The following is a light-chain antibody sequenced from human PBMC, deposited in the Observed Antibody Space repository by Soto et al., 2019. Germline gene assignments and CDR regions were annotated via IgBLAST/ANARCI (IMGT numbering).Light chain of an antibody. CDR2: GAS. J-gene: IGKJ1*01. Sequence: EIVMTQSPATLSVSPGESATLSCRASQTVSSNLAWYQQKPGQAPRLLIYGASTRATGMPARFSGSGSGTEFTLTISSLQSEDVAVYYCQQYNNGPPWPFGQGTKVDIK. V-gene: IGKV3-15*01. CDR3: QQYNNGPPWP. CDR1: QTVSSN.